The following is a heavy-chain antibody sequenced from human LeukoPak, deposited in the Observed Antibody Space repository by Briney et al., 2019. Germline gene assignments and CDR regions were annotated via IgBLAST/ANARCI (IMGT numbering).Heavy chain of an antibody. J-gene: IGHJ4*02. Sequence: PGGSRRPACPASAPTFGSYAMSWVRQVEGEGLEWVSAIDGTGGSTYSAASVKSRFTISRDNAKNTLSLQMNSLRAEDTAIYCCTKGVSAYSGYDPIDYWGQGTLVTVSS. CDR3: TKGVSAYSGYDPIDY. D-gene: IGHD5-12*01. CDR1: APTFGSYA. V-gene: IGHV3-23*01. CDR2: IDGTGGST.